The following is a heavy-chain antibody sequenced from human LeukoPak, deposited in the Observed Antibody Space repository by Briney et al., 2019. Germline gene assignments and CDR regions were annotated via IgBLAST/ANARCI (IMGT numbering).Heavy chain of an antibody. CDR1: GGSISSSSYY. Sequence: SETLSLTCTVSGGSISSSSYYWGWIRQPPGKGLEWIGSIYYSGSTYYNPSLKSRVTISVDTSKNQFSLKLSSVTAADTAAYYCARHDYSNYPVDYWGQGTLVTVSS. CDR2: IYYSGST. D-gene: IGHD4-11*01. J-gene: IGHJ4*02. V-gene: IGHV4-39*01. CDR3: ARHDYSNYPVDY.